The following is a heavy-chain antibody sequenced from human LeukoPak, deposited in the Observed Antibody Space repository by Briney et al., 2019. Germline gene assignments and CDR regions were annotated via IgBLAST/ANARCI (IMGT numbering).Heavy chain of an antibody. CDR3: ARAGGTQLWLLYNWFDP. CDR1: GYTFTSYG. D-gene: IGHD5-18*01. Sequence: ASVTVSCKASGYTFTSYGISWVRQAPGQGLEWMGWISAYNGNTNYAQKLQGRVTMTTDTSTSTAYMELRSLRSDDTAVYYCARAGGTQLWLLYNWFDPWGQGTLVTVSS. J-gene: IGHJ5*02. CDR2: ISAYNGNT. V-gene: IGHV1-18*01.